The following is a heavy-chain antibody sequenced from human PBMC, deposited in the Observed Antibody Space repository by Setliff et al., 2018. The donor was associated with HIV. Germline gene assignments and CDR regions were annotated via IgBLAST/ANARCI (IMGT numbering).Heavy chain of an antibody. Sequence: PSETLSLTCSVSGGSVNSYHWSWIRQPPGKGLEWIGYIYKSGTTNYSPSLKSRVTISAGPSKKQFSLKLTSVTAADTAVYYCGRLSETAMASFDSWGQGILVTVSS. V-gene: IGHV4-59*08. CDR3: GRLSETAMASFDS. CDR2: IYKSGTT. D-gene: IGHD2-21*02. J-gene: IGHJ4*02. CDR1: GGSVNSYH.